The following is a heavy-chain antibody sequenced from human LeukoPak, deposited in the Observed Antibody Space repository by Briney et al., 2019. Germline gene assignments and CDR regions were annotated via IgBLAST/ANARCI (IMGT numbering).Heavy chain of an antibody. CDR2: NSGSGGST. J-gene: IGHJ3*02. CDR1: GFTFSSYA. Sequence: GESLRLSCAASGFTFSSYAMSWVRQAPRKGLEWVSANSGSGGSTYYGDSVKGRFTISRDNSKNTLYLQMNSLRAEDTAVYYCAKETYYDILTGDAFDIWGQGTMVTVSS. D-gene: IGHD3-9*01. CDR3: AKETYYDILTGDAFDI. V-gene: IGHV3-23*01.